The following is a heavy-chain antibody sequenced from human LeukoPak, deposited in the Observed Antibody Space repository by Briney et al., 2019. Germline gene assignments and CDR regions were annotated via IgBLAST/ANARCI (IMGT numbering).Heavy chain of an antibody. J-gene: IGHJ6*03. CDR3: ARETEYYYDSSGYYYYYYMDV. D-gene: IGHD3-22*01. Sequence: SETLSLTCTVSGGSISSYYWSWIRQPAGKGLEWIGRIYTSGSTNYNPSLTSRVTMSVDTSKNQFSLKLSSVTAADTAVYYCARETEYYYDSSGYYYYYYMDVWGKGTTVTVSS. CDR2: IYTSGST. CDR1: GGSISSYY. V-gene: IGHV4-4*07.